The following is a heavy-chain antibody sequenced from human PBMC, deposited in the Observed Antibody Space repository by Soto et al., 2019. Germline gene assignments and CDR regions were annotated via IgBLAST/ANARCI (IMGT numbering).Heavy chain of an antibody. J-gene: IGHJ6*02. D-gene: IGHD5-18*01. CDR1: GGSISDADYS. Sequence: QVQLQESGPGLVRPSQTLSLTCTVSGGSISDADYSWTWIRQSPRQGLEWMGYIYYTGDTYSKPSLKSRVIMSVDTSMNHFSLRLSSVTAADAAVYYCARSGHSYWGMDVWGQGTTVTVTS. CDR2: IYYTGDT. V-gene: IGHV4-30-4*01. CDR3: ARSGHSYWGMDV.